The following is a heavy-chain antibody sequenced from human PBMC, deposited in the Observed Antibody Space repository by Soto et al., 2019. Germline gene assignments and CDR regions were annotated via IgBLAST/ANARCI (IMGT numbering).Heavy chain of an antibody. Sequence: CGTSGLTFHTSPMTWVRPAPGKGLEWVSSISSTAGRTSSYADSVKGRFAISRDLSDNTVYLQMNNLRVDDTAVYFCAKGVLSLHYGMEVWGQGTTVTVYS. CDR2: ISSTAGRT. V-gene: IGHV3-23*01. J-gene: IGHJ6*02. CDR3: AKGVLSLHYGMEV. D-gene: IGHD3-16*02. CDR1: GLTFHTSP.